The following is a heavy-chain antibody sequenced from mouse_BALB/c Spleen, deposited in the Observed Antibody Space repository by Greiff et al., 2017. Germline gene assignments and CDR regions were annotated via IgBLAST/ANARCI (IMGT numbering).Heavy chain of an antibody. Sequence: VQLKESGPELVKPGASVKISCKASGYSFTGYFMNWVMQSHGKSLEWIGRINPYNGDTFYNQKFKGKATLTVDKSSSTAHMELRSLASEDSAVYYCARWDYGLYAMDYWGQGTSVTVSS. D-gene: IGHD1-2*01. CDR1: GYSFTGYF. CDR3: ARWDYGLYAMDY. CDR2: INPYNGDT. J-gene: IGHJ4*01. V-gene: IGHV1-20*02.